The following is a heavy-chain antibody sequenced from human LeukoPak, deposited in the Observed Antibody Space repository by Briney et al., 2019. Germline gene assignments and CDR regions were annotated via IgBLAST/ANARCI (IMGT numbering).Heavy chain of an antibody. CDR2: INPNSGGT. CDR3: ARGYAVYPQSY. J-gene: IGHJ4*02. D-gene: IGHD3-16*01. Sequence: ASVKVSCKTSGYTFTSYYMHWMRQAPGQGLEWVGMINPNSGGTNYAQKFQGRVTMTRDTSISTAYMELSRLRSDDTAVYYCARGYAVYPQSYWGQGTLVTVSS. CDR1: GYTFTSYY. V-gene: IGHV1-2*02.